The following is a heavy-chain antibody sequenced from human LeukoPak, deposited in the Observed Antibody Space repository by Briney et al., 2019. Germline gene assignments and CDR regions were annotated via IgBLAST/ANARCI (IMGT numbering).Heavy chain of an antibody. Sequence: PSQTLSLTCTVSGGSISSGSYDWSWIRQPAGKGLEWIGRIYTSGSTNYNPSLKRRVTISVDTSKKQFSLKLSSVTAADTAVYYCAREWDIVVVPKTKWFDPWGQGTLVTVSS. CDR3: AREWDIVVVPKTKWFDP. V-gene: IGHV4-61*02. CDR2: IYTSGST. J-gene: IGHJ5*02. CDR1: GGSISSGSYD. D-gene: IGHD2-2*01.